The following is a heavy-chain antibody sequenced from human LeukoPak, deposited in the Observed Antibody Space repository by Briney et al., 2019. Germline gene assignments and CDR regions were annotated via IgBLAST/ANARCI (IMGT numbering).Heavy chain of an antibody. D-gene: IGHD3-10*01. CDR1: GFTFSTYT. Sequence: GGSLRLSCAASGFTFSTYTLNWVRQAPGKGLEWVSSISGGYNEIYYTDSVKGRFTISRDNARNSLYLQMDSLRVEDTAVYYCARDFGSGNNWFDPWGQGTLVTVSS. CDR2: ISGGYNEI. CDR3: ARDFGSGNNWFDP. V-gene: IGHV3-21*03. J-gene: IGHJ5*02.